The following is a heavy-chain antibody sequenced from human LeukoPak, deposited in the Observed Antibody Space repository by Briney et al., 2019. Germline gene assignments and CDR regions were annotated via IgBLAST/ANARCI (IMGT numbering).Heavy chain of an antibody. CDR1: GFTFSDHY. D-gene: IGHD3-10*01. CDR3: ARRGSAGWFDP. V-gene: IGHV3-72*01. Sequence: PGGSLRLSCAASGFTFSDHYMDWVRQAPGKGLEWVGRTRNKANSYSTEYAASVKGRFTISRDESMNSLYLQMNSLRAEDTAVYYCARRGSAGWFDPWGQGTLVTVSS. J-gene: IGHJ5*02. CDR2: TRNKANSYST.